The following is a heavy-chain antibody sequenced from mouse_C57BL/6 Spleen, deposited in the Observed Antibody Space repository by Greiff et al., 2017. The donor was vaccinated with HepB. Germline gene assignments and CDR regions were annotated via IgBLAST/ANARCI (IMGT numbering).Heavy chain of an antibody. J-gene: IGHJ4*01. CDR2: IYPGSGST. V-gene: IGHV1-55*01. CDR1: GYTFTSYW. Sequence: VKLQQPGAELVKPGASVKMSCKASGYTFTSYWITWVKQRPGQGLEWIGDIYPGSGSTNYNEKFKSKATLTVDTSSSTAYMQLSSLTSEDSAVYYCAREGLRRAMDYWGQGTSVTVSS. CDR3: AREGLRRAMDY. D-gene: IGHD3-1*01.